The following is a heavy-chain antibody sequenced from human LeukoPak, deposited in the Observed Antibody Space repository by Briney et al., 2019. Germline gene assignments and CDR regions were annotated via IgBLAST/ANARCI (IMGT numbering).Heavy chain of an antibody. D-gene: IGHD5-24*01. CDR1: GFSFSTYG. CDR2: ISTNGGST. V-gene: IGHV3-64D*09. J-gene: IGHJ4*02. Sequence: GGSLRLSCSASGFSFSTYGMHCVRQAPGKGLEYVSGISTNGGSTYYADSVKGRFTISRDNSKNTVYLQMSSLRVEDTAVYYCVKDGREGYKYPSDYWGQGTLVTVSS. CDR3: VKDGREGYKYPSDY.